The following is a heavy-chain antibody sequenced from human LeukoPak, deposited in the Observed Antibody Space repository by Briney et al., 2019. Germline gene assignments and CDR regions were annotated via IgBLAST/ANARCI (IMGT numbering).Heavy chain of an antibody. CDR2: IYYSRIT. CDR1: GGSISSYY. D-gene: IGHD4-23*01. Sequence: SETLSLTCTVSGGSISSYYWSWIRQPPGKGLELIGYIYYSRITNYNPSLKSRVTISVDTSKNQVSLKLSSVTAADTAVYYCARDGGNSDAFDIWGQGTMVTVSS. CDR3: ARDGGNSDAFDI. J-gene: IGHJ3*02. V-gene: IGHV4-59*01.